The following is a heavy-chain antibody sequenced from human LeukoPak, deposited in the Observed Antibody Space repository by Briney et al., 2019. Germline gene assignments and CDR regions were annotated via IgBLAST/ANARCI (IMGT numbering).Heavy chain of an antibody. CDR1: GGSIRSSSLY. V-gene: IGHV4-39*07. CDR2: MYFGGST. CDR3: ARDGPTPHYDFWSGYYAGFDY. J-gene: IGHJ4*01. Sequence: SETLSLTCTVSGGSIRSSSLYWGWIRQLPGKGLEWIGSMYFGGSTYYNPSLQSRVAISVDTSENQSSLKLSSVTAADTAVYYCARDGPTPHYDFWSGYYAGFDYWGHGTLVRVSS. D-gene: IGHD3-3*01.